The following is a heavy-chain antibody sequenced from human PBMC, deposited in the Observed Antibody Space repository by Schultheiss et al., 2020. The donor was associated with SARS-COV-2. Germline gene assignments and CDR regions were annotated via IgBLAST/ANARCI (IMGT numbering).Heavy chain of an antibody. CDR2: ISGRGGST. CDR3: ASLGATTTKRDY. CDR1: GFTFSSYA. V-gene: IGHV3-23*01. Sequence: GGSLRLSCAAFGFTFSSYAMSWVRQAPGKGLEWVSAISGRGGSTYYADSVKGRFTISRDNSKNTLYLQMNSLRAEDTAVYYCASLGATTTKRDYWGQGTLVTVSS. D-gene: IGHD1-26*01. J-gene: IGHJ4*02.